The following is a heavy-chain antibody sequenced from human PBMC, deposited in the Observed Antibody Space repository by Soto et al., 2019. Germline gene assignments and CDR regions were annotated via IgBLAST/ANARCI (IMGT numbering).Heavy chain of an antibody. D-gene: IGHD3-9*01. CDR2: IYYSGST. V-gene: IGHV4-31*03. Sequence: QVQLQESGPGLVKPSQTLSLPCTVSGGSISSGGYYWSWLRQHPGKGLEWIGYIYYSGSTYYNPSLKSRVTISVDTSKNEFSLKLSSVSAADTAVYYCARSDILAGPDYWCQGTLVTVSS. J-gene: IGHJ4*02. CDR3: ARSDILAGPDY. CDR1: GGSISSGGYY.